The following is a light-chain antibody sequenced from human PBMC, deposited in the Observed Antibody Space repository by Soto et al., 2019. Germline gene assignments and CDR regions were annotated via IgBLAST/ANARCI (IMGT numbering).Light chain of an antibody. CDR3: AAWDDTLKRYV. J-gene: IGLJ1*01. CDR1: NSNIASNT. CDR2: YNN. Sequence: QPVLTQPPSASETPGQTVSISCSGSNSNIASNTVKWYQHLPGTAPKLLIYYNNQRPSGVPDRFSGSKSGTSASLAISGLQSEDESDYYCAAWDDTLKRYVFGTGTQLTVL. V-gene: IGLV1-44*01.